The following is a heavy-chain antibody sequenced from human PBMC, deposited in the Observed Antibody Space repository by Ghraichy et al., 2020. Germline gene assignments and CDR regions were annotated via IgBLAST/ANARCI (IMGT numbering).Heavy chain of an antibody. Sequence: GESLNISCAASGFTFSSYAMHWVRQAPGKGLEWVAVISYDGSNKYYADSVKGRFTISRDNSKNTLYLQMNSLRAEDTAVYYCARRYDSSGYYLFPPAYPWGQGTLVTVSS. CDR1: GFTFSSYA. CDR2: ISYDGSNK. CDR3: ARRYDSSGYYLFPPAYP. J-gene: IGHJ5*02. D-gene: IGHD3-22*01. V-gene: IGHV3-30*04.